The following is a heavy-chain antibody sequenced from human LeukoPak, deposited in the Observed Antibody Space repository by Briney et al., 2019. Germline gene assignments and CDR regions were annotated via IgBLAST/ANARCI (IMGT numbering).Heavy chain of an antibody. D-gene: IGHD1-7*01. V-gene: IGHV4-39*07. J-gene: IGHJ4*02. CDR3: ARDGVTGTTLALWPENYFDY. CDR1: GGSISSSSYY. Sequence: SETLSLTCTVSGGSISSSSYYWGWIRQPPGKGLEWIGSIYYSGSTYYNPSLKSRVTISVDTSKNQFSLKLSSVTAADTAVYYCARDGVTGTTLALWPENYFDYWGQGTLVTVSS. CDR2: IYYSGST.